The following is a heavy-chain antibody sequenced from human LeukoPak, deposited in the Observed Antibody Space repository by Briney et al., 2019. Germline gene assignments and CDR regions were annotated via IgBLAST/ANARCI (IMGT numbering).Heavy chain of an antibody. CDR3: ARPYYYDSRIDP. CDR2: MYYSGST. CDR1: GGSISSGGYY. J-gene: IGHJ5*02. D-gene: IGHD3-22*01. V-gene: IGHV4-30-4*01. Sequence: SQTLSLTCTVSGGSISSGGYYWSWIRQPPGKGLEWIGYMYYSGSTYYNPSLKSRATISVDTSKNQFSLKLSSVTAADTAMYYCARPYYYDSRIDPWGQGTLVTVSS.